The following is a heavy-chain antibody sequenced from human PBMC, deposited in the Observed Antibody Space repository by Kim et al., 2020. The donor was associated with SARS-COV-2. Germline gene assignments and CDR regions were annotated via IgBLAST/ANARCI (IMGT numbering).Heavy chain of an antibody. J-gene: IGHJ6*02. CDR3: ARDLGYSSSWYGGYYYYGMDV. Sequence: GGSLRLSCAASGFTFSSYEMNWVRQAPGKGLEWVSYISSSGSTIYYADSVKGRFTISRDNAKNSLYLQMNSLRAEDTAVYYCARDLGYSSSWYGGYYYYGMDVWGQGTTVTVSS. CDR1: GFTFSSYE. D-gene: IGHD6-13*01. CDR2: ISSSGSTI. V-gene: IGHV3-48*03.